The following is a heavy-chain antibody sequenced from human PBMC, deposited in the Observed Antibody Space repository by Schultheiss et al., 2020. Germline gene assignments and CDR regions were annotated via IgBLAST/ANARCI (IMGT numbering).Heavy chain of an antibody. D-gene: IGHD2-15*01. CDR2: ISSSSSYI. J-gene: IGHJ4*02. V-gene: IGHV3-21*01. CDR1: GFTFSSYS. Sequence: GGSLRLSCAASGFTFSSYSMNWVRQAPGKGLEWVSSISSSSSYIYYADSVKGRFTISRDNAKNSLYLQMNSLRAEDTAVYYCAREGGCSGGSCYTTLDYWGQGTLVTVSS. CDR3: AREGGCSGGSCYTTLDY.